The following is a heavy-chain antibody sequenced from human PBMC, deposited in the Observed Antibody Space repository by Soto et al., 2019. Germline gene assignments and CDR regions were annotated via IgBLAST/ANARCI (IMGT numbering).Heavy chain of an antibody. CDR2: IYTGGST. D-gene: IGHD6-13*01. CDR3: ARDGAAAGTGHNGFDP. V-gene: IGHV3-53*01. CDR1: GFTVSNTY. J-gene: IGHJ5*02. Sequence: GSLRLSCAASGFTVSNTYMSWVRQAPGKGLEWVSVIYTGGSTYYADSVKGRFTISRDNSKNTLYLQMNSLRAEDTAVYYCARDGAAAGTGHNGFDPWGQGTLVTVSS.